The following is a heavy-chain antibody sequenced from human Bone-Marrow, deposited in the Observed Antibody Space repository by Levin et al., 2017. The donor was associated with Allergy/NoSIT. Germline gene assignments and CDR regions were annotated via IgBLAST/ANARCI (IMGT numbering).Heavy chain of an antibody. CDR2: ISAYNGNT. CDR1: GYTFTSYG. D-gene: IGHD2-2*01. CDR3: ARDVPLGVLDCSSTSCSRSAFDS. V-gene: IGHV1-18*01. J-gene: IGHJ3*02. Sequence: GESLKISCKASGYTFTSYGISWVRQAPGQGLEWMGWISAYNGNTNYAQKLQGRVTMTTDTSTSTAYMELRSLRSDDTAVYYCARDVPLGVLDCSSTSCSRSAFDSWGQGTMVTVSS.